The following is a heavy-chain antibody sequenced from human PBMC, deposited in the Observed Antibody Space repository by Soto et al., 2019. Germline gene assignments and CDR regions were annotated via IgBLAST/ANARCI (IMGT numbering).Heavy chain of an antibody. CDR1: GGSISSSSYY. Sequence: PSETLSLTCTVSGGSISSSSYYWGWIRQPPGKGLEWIGSIYYSGSTYYNPSLKSRVTISVDTSKNQFSLELSRLRSDDTAVYYCARSNGSGSSNYYYYGMDVWGQGTTVTVSS. CDR3: ARSNGSGSSNYYYYGMDV. CDR2: IYYSGST. D-gene: IGHD3-10*01. J-gene: IGHJ6*02. V-gene: IGHV4-39*01.